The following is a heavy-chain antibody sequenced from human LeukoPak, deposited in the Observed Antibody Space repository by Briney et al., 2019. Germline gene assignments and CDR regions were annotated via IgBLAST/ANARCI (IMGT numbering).Heavy chain of an antibody. D-gene: IGHD6-13*01. V-gene: IGHV4-61*01. J-gene: IGHJ4*02. CDR1: GGSVSSGSYY. Sequence: SETLSLTCTVSGGSVSSGSYYWSWIRQPPGKGLEWIGYIYYSGSTNYNPSLKSRVTISVDTSKNQLSLKLSSATAADTAVYYCARGVYSSSWYMSSGGFDYWGQGTLVTVSS. CDR3: ARGVYSSSWYMSSGGFDY. CDR2: IYYSGST.